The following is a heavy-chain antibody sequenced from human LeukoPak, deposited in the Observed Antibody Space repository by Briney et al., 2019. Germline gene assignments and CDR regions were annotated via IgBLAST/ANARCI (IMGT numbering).Heavy chain of an antibody. CDR1: GFTFSTYW. D-gene: IGHD2-2*01. V-gene: IGHV3-7*01. CDR2: IKQDGSEK. J-gene: IGHJ6*02. CDR3: AGLVVPAASPYYYYGMDV. Sequence: GGSLRLSCAASGFTFSTYWMNWVRQAPGKGLEWVANIKQDGSEKYYVDSVKGRFTISRDNAKNSLYLQMNSLRAEDTAVYYCAGLVVPAASPYYYYGMDVWGQGTTVTVSS.